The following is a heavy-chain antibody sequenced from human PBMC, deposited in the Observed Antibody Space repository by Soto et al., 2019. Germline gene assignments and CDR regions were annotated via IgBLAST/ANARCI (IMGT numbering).Heavy chain of an antibody. Sequence: GGSLRFSCAASVFTFSSYSMSLVRQAPGKGLECVSAISVSGGSTYYADSVKGRFTISRDNSKNTLYLQMSSLRAEDTAVYYCARDILPTLLGDNYYYYGMEVWGQGTTLTVSS. J-gene: IGHJ6*01. CDR1: VFTFSSYS. V-gene: IGHV3-23*01. CDR2: ISVSGGST. D-gene: IGHD2-21*02. CDR3: ARDILPTLLGDNYYYYGMEV.